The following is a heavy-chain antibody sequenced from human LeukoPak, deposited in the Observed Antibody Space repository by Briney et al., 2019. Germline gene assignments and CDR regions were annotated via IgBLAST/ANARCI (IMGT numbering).Heavy chain of an antibody. J-gene: IGHJ4*02. Sequence: GESLKISCKGSGYSFTSYWIGWVRQMPGKGLERMGIIYPGDSDTRYSPSFQGQVTISADKSISTAYLQWSSLKASDTAMYYCARTPYGSGSFRDYFDYWGQGTLVTVSS. CDR3: ARTPYGSGSFRDYFDY. D-gene: IGHD3-10*01. CDR1: GYSFTSYW. V-gene: IGHV5-51*01. CDR2: IYPGDSDT.